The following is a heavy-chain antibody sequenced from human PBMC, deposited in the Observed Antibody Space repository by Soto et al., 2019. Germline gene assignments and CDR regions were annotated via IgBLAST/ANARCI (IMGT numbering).Heavy chain of an antibody. CDR3: AREDGVVGSSSAFDH. D-gene: IGHD1-26*01. V-gene: IGHV3-21*01. CDR1: GFTFSTYT. Sequence: PVGSLRLSCVSSGFTFSTYTMNWVRQAPGKGLEWVSSINGRSNYVYYADSVKGRFTISRDNAKNSLYLQMNRLRAEDTAIYYCAREDGVVGSSSAFDHWGLGTLVTVSS. J-gene: IGHJ4*02. CDR2: INGRSNYV.